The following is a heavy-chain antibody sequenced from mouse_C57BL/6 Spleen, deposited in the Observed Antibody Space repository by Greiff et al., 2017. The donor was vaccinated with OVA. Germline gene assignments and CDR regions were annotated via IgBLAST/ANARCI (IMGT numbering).Heavy chain of an antibody. CDR2: IRNKANNHAT. V-gene: IGHV6-6*01. CDR3: TRYYGSLAY. D-gene: IGHD1-1*01. Sequence: EVKVEESGGGLVQPGGSMKLSCAASGFTFSDAWMDWVRQSPEKGLEWVAEIRNKANNHATYYAESVKGRFTISRDDSKSSVYLQMNSLRAEDTGIYYCTRYYGSLAYWGQGTLVTVSA. CDR1: GFTFSDAW. J-gene: IGHJ3*01.